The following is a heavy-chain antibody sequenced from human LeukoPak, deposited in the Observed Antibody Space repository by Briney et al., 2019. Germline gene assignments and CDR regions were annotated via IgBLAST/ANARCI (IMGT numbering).Heavy chain of an antibody. CDR3: ARDGGPRTAMVPNWFDP. V-gene: IGHV1-46*01. CDR1: GYTFTSYY. D-gene: IGHD5-18*01. CDR2: INPSRCRT. J-gene: IGHJ5*02. Sequence: GASVKVSYKASGYTFTSYYMHWVRQAPRQGLEWMGIINPSRCRTSYAQKFQGRVTMTREPSKSTVYMELSSLRSEDTAVYYCARDGGPRTAMVPNWFDPWGQGPLVTVSS.